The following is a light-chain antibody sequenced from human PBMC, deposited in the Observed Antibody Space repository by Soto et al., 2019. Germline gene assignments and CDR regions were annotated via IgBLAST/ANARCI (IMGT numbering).Light chain of an antibody. CDR1: QGISSW. CDR3: QQYNNYPRT. CDR2: DAS. V-gene: IGKV1D-16*01. Sequence: QMTQNQSSVSASVGDRVTITCRASQGISSWLAWYQQKPGKAPKLLIYDASNRATGIPARFSGSESGTDFTLTISSLQPDDFATYYCQQYNNYPRTFGQVTKVDI. J-gene: IGKJ1*01.